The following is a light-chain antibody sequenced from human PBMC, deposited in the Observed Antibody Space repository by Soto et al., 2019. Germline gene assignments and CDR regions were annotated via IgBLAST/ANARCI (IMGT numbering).Light chain of an antibody. CDR2: DAS. Sequence: DIQMTQSPSTLSASVGDRVTITCRASQSFSSWLAGYQKKPGKAPKLLIYDASSLESGVPSRFSGSESGTEFTLTISSLQPDDFATYYCQQYNSFPLTFGGGTKVEIK. CDR1: QSFSSW. V-gene: IGKV1-5*01. CDR3: QQYNSFPLT. J-gene: IGKJ4*01.